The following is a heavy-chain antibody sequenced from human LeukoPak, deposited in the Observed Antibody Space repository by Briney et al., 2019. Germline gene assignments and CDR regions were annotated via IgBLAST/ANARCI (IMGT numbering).Heavy chain of an antibody. CDR3: ARGVLIKGNDY. J-gene: IGHJ4*02. V-gene: IGHV4-34*01. CDR1: GGSFSGYY. CDR2: INHSGST. D-gene: IGHD4-23*01. Sequence: PSETLSLTCAVYGGSFSGYYWSWIRQPPGKGLEWIGEINHSGSTNYNPSLKSRVTISVDTSKNQFSLKLSSVTAADTAVYYCARGVLIKGNDYRGQGTLVTVSS.